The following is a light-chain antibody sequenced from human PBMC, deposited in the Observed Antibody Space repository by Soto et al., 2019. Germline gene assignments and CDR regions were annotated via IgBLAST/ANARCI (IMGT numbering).Light chain of an antibody. V-gene: IGLV2-14*01. CDR2: EVS. J-gene: IGLJ1*01. CDR1: SSDVGGYNY. CDR3: SSYTSSSTV. Sequence: QSVLTQPASVSGSPGQSITISCTGTSSDVGGYNYVSWCQQHPGKAPKLMIYEVSNRPSGVSNRFSGSKSGNTASLTISGLQAEDEADYYCSSYTSSSTVFGTGTKVTVL.